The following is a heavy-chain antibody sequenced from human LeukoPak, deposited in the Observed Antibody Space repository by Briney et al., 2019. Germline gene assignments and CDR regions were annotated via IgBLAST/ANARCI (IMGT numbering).Heavy chain of an antibody. Sequence: SETLSLTCTVSGGSVSSDSYYWSWIRQPPGTGLEWIGYIYYSGSTNYNPSLKSRVTISVDTSKNQFSLKLSSVTAADTAVYYCARGDYYYGMDVWGQGTTVTVSS. CDR3: ARGDYYYGMDV. J-gene: IGHJ6*02. V-gene: IGHV4-61*01. CDR1: GGSVSSDSYY. CDR2: IYYSGST.